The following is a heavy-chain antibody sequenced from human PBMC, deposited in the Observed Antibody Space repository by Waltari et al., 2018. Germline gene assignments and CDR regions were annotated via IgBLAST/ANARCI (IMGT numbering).Heavy chain of an antibody. D-gene: IGHD5-12*01. CDR2: IIPSSGTA. CDR3: ARGEMATINYFDY. J-gene: IGHJ4*02. Sequence: QVQLVQSGAEMKKPGSSVKVSCKASGGTFSSYAISWVRQAPGQGLEWMGRIIPSSGTANYAQKVQGRVTITADKSTSTAYMELSSLRSEDTAVYYCARGEMATINYFDYWGQGTLVTVSS. CDR1: GGTFSSYA. V-gene: IGHV1-69*08.